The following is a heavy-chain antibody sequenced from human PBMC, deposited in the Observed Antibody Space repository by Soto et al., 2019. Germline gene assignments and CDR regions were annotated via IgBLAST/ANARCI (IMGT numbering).Heavy chain of an antibody. J-gene: IGHJ6*02. D-gene: IGHD2-2*01. CDR3: AKQLGYCSSTSCRDYYYGMDV. CDR2: ISYDGSNK. Sequence: GGSLRLSCAASGFTFNNYGMHWVRQAPGKGLEWVAVISYDGSNKYYADSVKGRLTISRDNSKNTLYLQMSSLKAEDTAVYYCAKQLGYCSSTSCRDYYYGMDVWGQGTTVTVSS. CDR1: GFTFNNYG. V-gene: IGHV3-30*18.